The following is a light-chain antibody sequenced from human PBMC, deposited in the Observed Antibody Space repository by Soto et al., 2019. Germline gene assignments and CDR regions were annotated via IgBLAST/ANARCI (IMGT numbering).Light chain of an antibody. Sequence: QSALTQPASVSGSPGQSIALSCTGTSSDVGTYNLVSWYQQHPGKAPKLLISEGGKRPSGVSDRFSGSKSGNTASLTISGLQAEDEADYYSCSFAAGNTYVFGTGTKLTVL. CDR1: SSDVGTYNL. J-gene: IGLJ1*01. CDR2: EGG. V-gene: IGLV2-23*01. CDR3: CSFAAGNTYV.